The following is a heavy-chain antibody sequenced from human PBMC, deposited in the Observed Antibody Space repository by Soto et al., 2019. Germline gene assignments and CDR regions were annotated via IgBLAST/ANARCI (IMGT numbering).Heavy chain of an antibody. D-gene: IGHD1-1*01. Sequence: SVKVSCKASGGTFSSYTISWVRQAPGQGLEWMGRIIPILGIANYAQKFQGRVTITADKSTSTAYMELSSLRSEDTAVYYCAREADDWNQLRGDPSYSTDVWGKGPTVTLSS. CDR1: GGTFSSYT. CDR2: IIPILGIA. J-gene: IGHJ6*03. V-gene: IGHV1-69*04. CDR3: AREADDWNQLRGDPSYSTDV.